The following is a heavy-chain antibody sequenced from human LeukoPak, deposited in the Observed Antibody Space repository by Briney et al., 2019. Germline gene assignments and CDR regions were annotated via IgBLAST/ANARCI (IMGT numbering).Heavy chain of an antibody. CDR2: IYHSGRS. CDR1: GGSISSGDYT. CDR3: ARTKGGGDPVDY. V-gene: IGHV4-30-2*01. J-gene: IGHJ4*02. Sequence: SETLSLTCAVSGGSISSGDYTWSWFRQPPGKGLEWIGYIYHSGRSYSNPSLKSRVTILVDTSRNQFSLKVSSVTAADTAVYYCARTKGGGDPVDYWGQGTLVTVSS. D-gene: IGHD2-21*02.